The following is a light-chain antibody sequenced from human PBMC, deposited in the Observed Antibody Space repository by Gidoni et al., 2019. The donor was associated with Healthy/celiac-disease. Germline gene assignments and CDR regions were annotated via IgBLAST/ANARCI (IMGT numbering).Light chain of an antibody. J-gene: IGKJ4*01. V-gene: IGKV1-33*01. Sequence: DIQLTQSPSSLSASVGDRVTITCQASQDISNYLNWYQQKPGKAPKPLIYYASNLETWVPSRFSGSGFGTDFTFNISSLQPEYIATYYCQPYDNPSLTFGGXTKVEIK. CDR1: QDISNY. CDR2: YAS. CDR3: QPYDNPSLT.